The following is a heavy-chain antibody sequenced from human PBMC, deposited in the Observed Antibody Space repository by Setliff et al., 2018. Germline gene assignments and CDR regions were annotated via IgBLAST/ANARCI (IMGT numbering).Heavy chain of an antibody. J-gene: IGHJ3*02. V-gene: IGHV1-18*01. D-gene: IGHD6-13*01. Sequence: ASVKVSCKASGYTFTSYGISWVRQAPGQGLEWVGWISAYNGNTNYAQKLQGRVTMTTDTSTSTAYMELRSLRSDDTAVYYCARAPAYSSTPGSYAFDIWGQGTMVTVS. CDR2: ISAYNGNT. CDR1: GYTFTSYG. CDR3: ARAPAYSSTPGSYAFDI.